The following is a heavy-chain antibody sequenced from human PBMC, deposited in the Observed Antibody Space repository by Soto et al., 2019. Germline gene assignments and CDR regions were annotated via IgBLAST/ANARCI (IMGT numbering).Heavy chain of an antibody. D-gene: IGHD1-26*01. V-gene: IGHV1-18*01. CDR2: ISAYNGNT. Sequence: GASVKVSCKASGYTFTSYGISWVRQAPGQGLEWMGWISAYNGNTNYAQKLQGRVTMTTDTSTSTAYMELRSLRSDDTAVYYCATRGGSYYLDYFDYWGQGTLVTVSS. CDR3: ATRGGSYYLDYFDY. CDR1: GYTFTSYG. J-gene: IGHJ4*02.